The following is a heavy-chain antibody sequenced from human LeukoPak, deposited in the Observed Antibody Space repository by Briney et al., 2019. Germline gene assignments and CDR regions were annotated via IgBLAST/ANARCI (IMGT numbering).Heavy chain of an antibody. CDR1: GFTFDDYG. J-gene: IGHJ4*02. CDR2: ISWNSGSI. D-gene: IGHD3-22*01. CDR3: AKAPGQYYDSSASDY. V-gene: IGHV3-9*01. Sequence: PGGSLRLSCAASGFTFDDYGMHWVRQGQGKGLEWVSSISWNSGSIGYADSVKGRFTISRDNAKNSLYLQMNSLRAEDTAFYYCAKAPGQYYDSSASDYWGQGALVTVSS.